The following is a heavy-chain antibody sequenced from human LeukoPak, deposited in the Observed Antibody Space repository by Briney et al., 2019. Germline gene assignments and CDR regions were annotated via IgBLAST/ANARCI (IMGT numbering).Heavy chain of an antibody. Sequence: PSETLSLTCAVSGGAICRSSYYWGWIRQPPGKGLEWLGSNYYGGSTYYNQSPKSRGTISEDTSKNQYSRKLSSATAADTAVYYCARHPDDTSGYYYVHDVFDIWGQGTMVTVSS. J-gene: IGHJ3*02. CDR2: NYYGGST. D-gene: IGHD3-22*01. CDR3: ARHPDDTSGYYYVHDVFDI. CDR1: GGAICRSSYY. V-gene: IGHV4-39*01.